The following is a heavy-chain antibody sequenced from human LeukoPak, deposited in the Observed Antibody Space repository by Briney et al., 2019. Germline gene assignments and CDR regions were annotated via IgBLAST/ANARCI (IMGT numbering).Heavy chain of an antibody. CDR1: GYSISSGYY. J-gene: IGHJ4*02. Sequence: SETLSLTCTVSGYSISSGYYWGWIRQPPGKGLEWIGSIYHSGSTYYNPSLKSRVTISVDTSKNQFSLKLSSVTAADTAVYYCARATGPFDYWGQGTLVTVSS. V-gene: IGHV4-38-2*02. D-gene: IGHD4-11*01. CDR2: IYHSGST. CDR3: ARATGPFDY.